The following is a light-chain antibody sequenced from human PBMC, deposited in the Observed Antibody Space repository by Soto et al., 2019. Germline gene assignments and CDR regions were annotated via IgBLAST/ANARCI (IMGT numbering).Light chain of an antibody. CDR1: SSNIGGNS. V-gene: IGLV1-51*01. J-gene: IGLJ1*01. CDR2: DDN. Sequence: QSVMTQPPSVSAAPGQKVTISCSGSSSNIGGNSVSWYQQLPGTAPKLLIYDDNKRPSGIPDRFSGSKSGTSATLGITGFQTGDEADYYCGSWDSRRRAYVFGTGTKLTVL. CDR3: GSWDSRRRAYV.